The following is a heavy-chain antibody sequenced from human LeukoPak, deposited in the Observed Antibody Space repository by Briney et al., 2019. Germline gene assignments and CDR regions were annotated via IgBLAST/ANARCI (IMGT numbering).Heavy chain of an antibody. Sequence: SETLSLTCTVSGGSISSYYWSWIRQPPGKGLEWIGYIYYSGSTNYNASLTNRVTISVDTSNNQFSLKLSSVTAADTAVYYCAREVGYCSGGSCYSYFDYWGQGTLVTVSS. CDR3: AREVGYCSGGSCYSYFDY. J-gene: IGHJ4*02. CDR2: IYYSGST. CDR1: GGSISSYY. D-gene: IGHD2-15*01. V-gene: IGHV4-59*01.